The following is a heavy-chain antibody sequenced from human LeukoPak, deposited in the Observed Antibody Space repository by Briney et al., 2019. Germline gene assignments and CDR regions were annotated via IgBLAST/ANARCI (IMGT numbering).Heavy chain of an antibody. CDR2: INPNSGGT. CDR3: ARDLGYYYDSSGRSGDY. J-gene: IGHJ4*02. CDR1: GYTFTGYY. D-gene: IGHD3-22*01. V-gene: IGHV1-2*02. Sequence: ASVKVSCKASGYTFTGYYMHWVRQAPGQGLEWMGWINPNSGGTNYAQKFLGRVTMTRDTSISTAYMELSRLRSDDTAVYYCARDLGYYYDSSGRSGDYWGQGTLVTVSS.